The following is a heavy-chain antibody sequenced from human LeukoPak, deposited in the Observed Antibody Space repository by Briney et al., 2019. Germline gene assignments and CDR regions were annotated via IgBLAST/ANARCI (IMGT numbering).Heavy chain of an antibody. CDR2: IGASGSNT. CDR3: AIGQLWSPSH. J-gene: IGHJ4*02. D-gene: IGHD5-18*01. V-gene: IGHV3-23*01. Sequence: GGSLRLSCAASGFTFSDYYMSWIRQAPGKGLEWVSSIGASGSNTFYADSVKGRFTISRDNSKNTLYLQMNSLRAEDTAVYYCAIGQLWSPSHWGQGALVTVSS. CDR1: GFTFSDYY.